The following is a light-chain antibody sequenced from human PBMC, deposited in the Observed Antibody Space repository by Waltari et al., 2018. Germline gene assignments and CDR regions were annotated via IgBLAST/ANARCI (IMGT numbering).Light chain of an antibody. CDR3: SSYTTGSTRYV. CDR1: SSDIGAYNF. J-gene: IGLJ1*01. V-gene: IGLV2-14*03. Sequence: QSALTQPASVSGSPGQSITISCTGTSSDIGAYNFVSWYQKHPGKAPKFMIYDVNNRPSGVSSRFSGSKSVNPASLTISGLQAEDESDYYCSSYTTGSTRYVFGSGTKVTVL. CDR2: DVN.